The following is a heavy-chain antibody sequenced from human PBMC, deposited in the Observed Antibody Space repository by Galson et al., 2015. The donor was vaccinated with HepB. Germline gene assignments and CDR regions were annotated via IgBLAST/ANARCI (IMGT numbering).Heavy chain of an antibody. Sequence: SLRLSCAASGFTFGLYAVHWVRQAPGKGLEWVTFISYDGKNKNYAGSVEGRFTISRDSAKNTVYLQMNSLRPEDSGVYYCATVVQPGLAAPGYDYWGRGTLVTV. J-gene: IGHJ4*02. CDR3: ATVVQPGLAAPGYDY. CDR2: ISYDGKNK. CDR1: GFTFGLYA. D-gene: IGHD6-13*01. V-gene: IGHV3-30*04.